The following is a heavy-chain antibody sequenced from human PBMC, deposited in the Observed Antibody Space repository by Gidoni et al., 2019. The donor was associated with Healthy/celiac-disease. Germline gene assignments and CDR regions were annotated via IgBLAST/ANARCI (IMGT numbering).Heavy chain of an antibody. CDR1: GFTFSSYS. CDR2: ISSSSSYI. Sequence: EVQLVESGGGLVKPGGGLRLSCAASGFTFSSYSMNWVRLAPGKGLEWVSSISSSSSYIYYADSVKGRFTISRDNAKNSLYLQMNSLRAEDTAVYYCARAPDYSNYVFYMDVWGKGTTVTVSS. CDR3: ARAPDYSNYVFYMDV. D-gene: IGHD4-4*01. J-gene: IGHJ6*03. V-gene: IGHV3-21*01.